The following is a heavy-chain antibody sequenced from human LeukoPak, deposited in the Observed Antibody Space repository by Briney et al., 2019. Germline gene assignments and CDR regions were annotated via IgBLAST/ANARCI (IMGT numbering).Heavy chain of an antibody. V-gene: IGHV3-30*18. Sequence: GGSLRLSCAASGFPFSTFGMHWVRQAPGKGLEWVAAIAYDGSVKYYPDSLKGRLTISRDNSRSTLYLQMNSLRAEDTAVYYCAKDRTVVGATSFDYWGLGTLVTVSS. CDR1: GFPFSTFG. CDR2: IAYDGSVK. CDR3: AKDRTVVGATSFDY. J-gene: IGHJ4*02. D-gene: IGHD1-26*01.